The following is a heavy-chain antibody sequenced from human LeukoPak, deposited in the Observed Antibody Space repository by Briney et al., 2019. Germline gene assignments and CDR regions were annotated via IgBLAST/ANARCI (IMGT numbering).Heavy chain of an antibody. CDR1: GFTFSSYA. CDR3: ARENYSSSWSTTRYYFDY. Sequence: GGCLRLSCAASGFTFSSYAMHWVRQAPGKGLEWVAVISYDGSNKYYADSVKGRFTISRDNSKNTLYLQMNSLRAEDTAVYYCARENYSSSWSTTRYYFDYWGQGTLVTVSS. CDR2: ISYDGSNK. D-gene: IGHD6-13*01. V-gene: IGHV3-30-3*01. J-gene: IGHJ4*02.